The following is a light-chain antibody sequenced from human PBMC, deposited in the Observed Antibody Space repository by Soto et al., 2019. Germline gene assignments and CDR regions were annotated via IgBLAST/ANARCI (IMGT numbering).Light chain of an antibody. V-gene: IGLV2-8*01. CDR1: SSDVGGYKD. J-gene: IGLJ1*01. Sequence: QSALTQPPSASGSPGQSVTISCTGTSSDVGGYKDVSWYQQHPGKVPKLIIYEVSKRPSGVPDRFSGSKSGNTASLTVSGLQAEDEADYYCSSYAGSNNFVFGTGIKVTVL. CDR2: EVS. CDR3: SSYAGSNNFV.